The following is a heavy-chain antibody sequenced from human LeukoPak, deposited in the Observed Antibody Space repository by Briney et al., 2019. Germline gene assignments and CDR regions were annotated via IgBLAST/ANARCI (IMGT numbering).Heavy chain of an antibody. J-gene: IGHJ4*02. CDR1: GGSISSYY. V-gene: IGHV4-59*01. CDR2: IYYSGST. CDR3: ARGAKVAGTIDY. D-gene: IGHD6-19*01. Sequence: PSETLSLTCTVSGGSISSYYWSWIRQPPGKGLERIGYIYYSGSTNYNPSLKSRVTISVDTSKNQFSLKLSSVTAADTAVYYCARGAKVAGTIDYWGQGTLVTVSS.